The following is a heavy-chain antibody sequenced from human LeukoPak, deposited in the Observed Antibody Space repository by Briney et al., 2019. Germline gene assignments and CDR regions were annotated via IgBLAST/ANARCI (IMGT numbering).Heavy chain of an antibody. V-gene: IGHV4-30-4*01. CDR3: ARVGATGGGVYYFDY. CDR2: IYYTAST. CDR1: GGSISSGDYY. Sequence: PSQTLSLTCTVPGGSISSGDYYWGWIRQPPGKGLEWIGYIYYTASTYYNPSLKSRVTMSVDTSKNQCSLKLSSVTAADTAAYYCARVGATGGGVYYFDYWGQGTLVTVSS. D-gene: IGHD1-26*01. J-gene: IGHJ4*02.